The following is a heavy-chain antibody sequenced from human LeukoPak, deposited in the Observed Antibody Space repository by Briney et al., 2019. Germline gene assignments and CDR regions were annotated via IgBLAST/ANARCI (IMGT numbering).Heavy chain of an antibody. CDR2: IWHTGST. D-gene: IGHD6-19*01. Sequence: SETLSLTCTVSGYSINSGYYWGWIRQPPGKGLEWIGSIWHTGSTYYNPSLKSRVTISVDTSKNQFSLKLISVTAADTAVYYCARITDLSVATDYWGQGTLVTVSS. J-gene: IGHJ4*02. V-gene: IGHV4-38-2*02. CDR1: GYSINSGYY. CDR3: ARITDLSVATDY.